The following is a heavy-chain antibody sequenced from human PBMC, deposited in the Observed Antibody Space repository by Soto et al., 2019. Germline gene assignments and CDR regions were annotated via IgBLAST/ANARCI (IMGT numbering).Heavy chain of an antibody. D-gene: IGHD5-12*01. CDR1: GGFFNGYY. Sequence: SETLSLTCAVYGGFFNGYYWSWFLQPPWKGLEWIGEINHSGSTNYNPSLKSRVTISIDTSKNQFSLKLSSVTAADTAVYYCASLATSTIRPRTPSPSVYWGQAPRVTVSS. J-gene: IGHJ1*01. V-gene: IGHV4-34*01. CDR2: INHSGST. CDR3: ASLATSTIRPRTPSPSVY.